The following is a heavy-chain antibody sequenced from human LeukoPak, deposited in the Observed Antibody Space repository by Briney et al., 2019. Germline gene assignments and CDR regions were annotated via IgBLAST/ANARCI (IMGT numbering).Heavy chain of an antibody. CDR2: MSYDGSNK. D-gene: IGHD3-9*01. CDR1: GFTFSSYA. J-gene: IGHJ4*02. Sequence: GGSLRLSCAASGFTFSSYAMHWVRQAPGKGLEWVAVMSYDGSNKYYADSVKGRFTISRDNSKNTLYLQMNSLRAEDTAVYYCARAPQTYYDILTGYYAGRLDYWGQGTLVTVSS. CDR3: ARAPQTYYDILTGYYAGRLDY. V-gene: IGHV3-30-3*01.